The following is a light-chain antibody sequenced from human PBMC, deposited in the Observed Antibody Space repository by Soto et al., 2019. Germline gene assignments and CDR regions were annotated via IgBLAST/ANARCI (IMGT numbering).Light chain of an antibody. CDR2: EVS. CDR3: CSYAGTYTYV. V-gene: IGLV2-23*02. J-gene: IGLJ1*01. CDR1: SSDVGSYSL. Sequence: QSALTQPASVSGSPGQSITISCTGTSSDVGSYSLVSWYQHHPGKAPKLMIYEVSKRPSGVSNRFSGSKSGNTASLTISGLQTEDEADYYCCSYAGTYTYVFGTGTKVTVL.